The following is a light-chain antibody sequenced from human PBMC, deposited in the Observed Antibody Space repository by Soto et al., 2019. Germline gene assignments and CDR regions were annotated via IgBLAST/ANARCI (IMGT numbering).Light chain of an antibody. CDR2: EVS. Sequence: QSALTQPASVSGSPGQSITISCTGTSSDVGAYNYVSWYQQHPGKAPKFMIYEVSNWPSGVSNRFSGSKSGNTASLTISGLQAEDEADYYCSSYTSSSTWVFGGGTKVTVL. J-gene: IGLJ3*02. CDR3: SSYTSSSTWV. V-gene: IGLV2-14*01. CDR1: SSDVGAYNY.